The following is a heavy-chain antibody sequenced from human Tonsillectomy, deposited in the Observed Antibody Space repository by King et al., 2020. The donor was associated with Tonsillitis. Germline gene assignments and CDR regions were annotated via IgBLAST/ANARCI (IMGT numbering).Heavy chain of an antibody. CDR1: EFTFSNYG. J-gene: IGHJ4*02. Sequence: HVQLVESGGGVVQPGGSLRLSCAASEFTFSNYGMHWVRQAPGKGLEWVAFIRYDGSKKYYADSVKGRFTISRDNSKNTLYLQMESLRTEDTAVYYCASGYDSSGYYNPEPRHDDYWGQGTLVTVSS. D-gene: IGHD3-22*01. CDR3: ASGYDSSGYYNPEPRHDDY. CDR2: IRYDGSKK. V-gene: IGHV3-30*02.